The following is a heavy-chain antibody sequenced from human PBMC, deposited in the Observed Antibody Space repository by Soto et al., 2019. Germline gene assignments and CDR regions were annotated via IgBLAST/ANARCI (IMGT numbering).Heavy chain of an antibody. CDR1: GGSFSDYY. V-gene: IGHV4-34*01. Sequence: SETLSLTCAVNGGSFSDYYWSWVRQPPGKGLEWIGEISHSGSTSYNPSLRSRVTISIDTSKNQFSLKLSSVSAADTAMYYCARGLQRRFGGYKGLGYHGMDVWGQGTTVTVSS. J-gene: IGHJ6*02. CDR3: ARGLQRRFGGYKGLGYHGMDV. D-gene: IGHD5-12*01. CDR2: ISHSGST.